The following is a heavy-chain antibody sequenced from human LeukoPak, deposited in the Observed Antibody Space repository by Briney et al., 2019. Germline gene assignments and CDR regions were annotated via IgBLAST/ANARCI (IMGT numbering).Heavy chain of an antibody. CDR1: GYSISSGFF. D-gene: IGHD3-3*01. J-gene: IGHJ4*02. CDR3: ARRSRKTDPLGVVIKGFDY. Sequence: PSETLSLTCAVSGYSISSGFFWGWIRQPPGKGREWVGSIYHSGNTYYNPSLKSRVTMSVDTSKNQFSLKLSSVTAADTAVYYCARRSRKTDPLGVVIKGFDYWGQGTLVTVSS. V-gene: IGHV4-38-2*01. CDR2: IYHSGNT.